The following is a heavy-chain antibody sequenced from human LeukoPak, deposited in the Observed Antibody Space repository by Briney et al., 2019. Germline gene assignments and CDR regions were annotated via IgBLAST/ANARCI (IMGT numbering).Heavy chain of an antibody. CDR2: IKSRTEGATT. D-gene: IGHD3-16*01. CDR1: GFTFSNAW. J-gene: IGHJ4*02. V-gene: IGHV3-15*01. CDR3: TTDYGFDY. Sequence: GGSLRLSCEVSGFTFSNAWMSWVRQAPGKGLEWVGRIKSRTEGATTDYIEPVKGRFTISRDDSKNVLYLQMNSLKTEDTAVYYCTTDYGFDYWGQGTLVTVSS.